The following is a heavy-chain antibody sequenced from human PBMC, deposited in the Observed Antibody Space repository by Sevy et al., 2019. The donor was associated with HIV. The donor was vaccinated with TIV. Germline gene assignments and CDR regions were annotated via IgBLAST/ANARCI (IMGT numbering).Heavy chain of an antibody. D-gene: IGHD3-10*01. CDR3: ATNMVHAGAYDSYFNF. V-gene: IGHV3-33*08. J-gene: IGHJ4*02. Sequence: GGSLRLSCAASGFIVSYYAIHWVRQAPGKGLEWVAMIWYDRSSKDYAESVKGRFAISRDNSQNTAFLQMNSLRAEDTGVYYCATNMVHAGAYDSYFNFWGQGSLVTVSS. CDR2: IWYDRSSK. CDR1: GFIVSYYA.